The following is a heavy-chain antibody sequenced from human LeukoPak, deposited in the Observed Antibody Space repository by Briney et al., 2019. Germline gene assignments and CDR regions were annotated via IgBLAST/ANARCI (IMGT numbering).Heavy chain of an antibody. V-gene: IGHV3-64*01. D-gene: IGHD2-15*01. Sequence: GGFLRLSCAASGFTFINYAMHWVRQAPGKGLEYVSAISSNGGSTYYTNSVKGRITISRDNSKNTLYLQMGSLRAEDMAVYYCARDGRGSGNNWFDPWGQGTLVTVSS. J-gene: IGHJ5*02. CDR3: ARDGRGSGNNWFDP. CDR1: GFTFINYA. CDR2: ISSNGGST.